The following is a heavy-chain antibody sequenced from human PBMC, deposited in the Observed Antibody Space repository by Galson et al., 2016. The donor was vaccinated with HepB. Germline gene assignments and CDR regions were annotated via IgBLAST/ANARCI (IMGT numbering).Heavy chain of an antibody. V-gene: IGHV3-23*01. CDR3: AKQMYSGGNQIFDY. CDR1: GFTFSNYV. J-gene: IGHJ4*02. Sequence: SLRLSCAASGFTFSNYVMTWVRQAPGKGLEWVSTIVGSGDSTYYADSVRGRFTISRDNSENTLYLQMNGLRAEDTAVYYCAKQMYSGGNQIFDYWGQGTLVTVSS. D-gene: IGHD1-26*01. CDR2: IVGSGDST.